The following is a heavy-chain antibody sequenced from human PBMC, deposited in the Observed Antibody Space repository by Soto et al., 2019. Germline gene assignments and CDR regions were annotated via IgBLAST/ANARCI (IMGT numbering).Heavy chain of an antibody. CDR2: VIPNLGVT. CDR3: AREKGYCSDTSSPDFDY. Sequence: ASVKVSCKASGGTLSSYTFSWVRQAPGQGLEWMGRVIPNLGVTNYAKKFQGRFTIVVDTSTSTAYMELNSLRYEDTAVYYCAREKGYCSDTSSPDFDYGGKEPLVTVPS. V-gene: IGHV1-69*04. D-gene: IGHD2-2*01. CDR1: GGTLSSYT. J-gene: IGHJ4*02.